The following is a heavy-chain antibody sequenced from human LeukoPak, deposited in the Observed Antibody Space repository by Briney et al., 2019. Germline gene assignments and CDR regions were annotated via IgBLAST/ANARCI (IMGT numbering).Heavy chain of an antibody. Sequence: GGSLRLSCAASGFTFSSYSMNWVRQAPGKGLEWVSSISSSSSYIYYADSVKGRFTISRDNAKNSLYLQMNSLRAEDTAVYYCARGARYCSGGSCPTDYWGQGTLVTVSS. D-gene: IGHD2-15*01. V-gene: IGHV3-21*01. CDR1: GFTFSSYS. J-gene: IGHJ4*02. CDR2: ISSSSSYI. CDR3: ARGARYCSGGSCPTDY.